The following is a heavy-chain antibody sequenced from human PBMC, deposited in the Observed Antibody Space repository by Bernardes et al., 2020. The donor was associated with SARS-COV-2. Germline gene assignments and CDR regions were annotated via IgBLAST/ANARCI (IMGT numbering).Heavy chain of an antibody. CDR1: GGSISSGGYS. D-gene: IGHD4-17*01. CDR3: ARGDGDYVGPVRY. J-gene: IGHJ4*02. V-gene: IGHV4-30-2*01. Sequence: SETLSLTCAVSGGSISSGGYSWSWIRQPPGKGLEWIGYIYHSGSTYYNPSLKSRVTISVDRSKNQFSLKLSSVTAADTAVYYCARGDGDYVGPVRYWGQGTLVTVSS. CDR2: IYHSGST.